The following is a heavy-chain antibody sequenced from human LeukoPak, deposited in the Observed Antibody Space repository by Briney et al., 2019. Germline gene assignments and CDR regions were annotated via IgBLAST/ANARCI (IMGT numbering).Heavy chain of an antibody. CDR3: ARDSSPAVTGYYDY. J-gene: IGHJ4*02. CDR2: ISSSSSYI. CDR1: GFTFSSYS. D-gene: IGHD3-9*01. V-gene: IGHV3-21*01. Sequence: GGSLRLSCAASGFTFSSYSMNWVRQAPGQGLEWVSSISSSSSYIYYADSVKGRFTISRDNAKNSLYLQMNSLRAEDTAVYYCARDSSPAVTGYYDYWGQGTLVTVSS.